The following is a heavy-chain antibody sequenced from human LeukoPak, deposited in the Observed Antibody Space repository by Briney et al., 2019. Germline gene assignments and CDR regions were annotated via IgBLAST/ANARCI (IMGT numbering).Heavy chain of an antibody. D-gene: IGHD3-22*01. CDR3: ARDPSGYFNY. V-gene: IGHV4-59*01. CDR1: GGSISSYY. CDR2: IYHSGST. J-gene: IGHJ4*02. Sequence: PSETLSLTCTVSGGSISSYYWNWIRQPPGKGLEWIGYIYHSGSTNYNPSLKSRVTISVDTSKNQFSLKLSSVTAADTAVYYCARDPSGYFNYWGQGTLATVSS.